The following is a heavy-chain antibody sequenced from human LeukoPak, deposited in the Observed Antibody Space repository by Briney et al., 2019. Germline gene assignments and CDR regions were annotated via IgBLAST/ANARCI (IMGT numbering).Heavy chain of an antibody. D-gene: IGHD1-26*01. CDR1: GYTFTSYG. Sequence: ASVKVSCKASGYTFTSYGISWVRQAPGQGLEWMGWISPYNENRKYLQRLQGRVTLTTDTSTSTAYMELRSLTSDDTAVYYCAREESIGRYQFLHDYWGQGTLVTVSS. V-gene: IGHV1-18*01. CDR3: AREESIGRYQFLHDY. CDR2: ISPYNENR. J-gene: IGHJ4*02.